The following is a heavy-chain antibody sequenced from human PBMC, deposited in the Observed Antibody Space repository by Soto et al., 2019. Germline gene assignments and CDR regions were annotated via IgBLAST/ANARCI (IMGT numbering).Heavy chain of an antibody. CDR1: DFSFTSYA. V-gene: IGHV3-23*01. D-gene: IGHD3-9*01. J-gene: IGHJ4*02. CDR2: LSHDGGNT. Sequence: EVEMLASGGGVVQPGESLRLSCVAPDFSFTSYAMTWVRLAPGKGLQWVAALSHDGGNTYYRDSGRGRFTISRDNSKNTLYLQMNSLKGEDTAIYYCAKQTGTWVDSAIDFWGLGTQVTVSS. CDR3: AKQTGTWVDSAIDF.